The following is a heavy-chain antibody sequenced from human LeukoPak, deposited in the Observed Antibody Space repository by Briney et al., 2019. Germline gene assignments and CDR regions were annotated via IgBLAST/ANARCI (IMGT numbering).Heavy chain of an antibody. CDR3: ARDLEGYSYGSVSGY. Sequence: GGSLRPSCAASGFTFSSYSMNWVCQAPGKGLEWVSSISSSSSYIYYADSVKGRFTISRDNAKNSLYLQMNSLRAEDTAVYYCARDLEGYSYGSVSGYWGQGTLVTVSS. D-gene: IGHD5-18*01. CDR1: GFTFSSYS. J-gene: IGHJ4*02. CDR2: ISSSSSYI. V-gene: IGHV3-21*01.